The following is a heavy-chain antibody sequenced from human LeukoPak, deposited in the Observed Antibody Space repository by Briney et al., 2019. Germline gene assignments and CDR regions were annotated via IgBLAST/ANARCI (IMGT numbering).Heavy chain of an antibody. CDR3: AKGNWGSPFDS. D-gene: IGHD7-27*01. V-gene: IGHV3-9*01. J-gene: IGHJ4*02. Sequence: SGGSLRLSCAASGFTFGAYSMHWVRQVPGKDLEWVSGISWNSGTIDYVDSVRGRFTISRDNAKSSLYLQMNSLRADDTALYYCAKGNWGSPFDSWGQGTLVAVSS. CDR2: ISWNSGTI. CDR1: GFTFGAYS.